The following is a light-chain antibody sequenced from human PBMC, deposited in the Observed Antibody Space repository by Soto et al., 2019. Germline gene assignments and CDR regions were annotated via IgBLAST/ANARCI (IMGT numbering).Light chain of an antibody. CDR3: QQYYSWPRGT. V-gene: IGKV3-15*01. Sequence: EIVLTQSPGTLSLSPGERATLSCRASQNIISNLAWYQQKPGQAPRLLIFFASTKVTGIPARFSGSGSGTEFTLTISSLQSEDFGVYYCQQYYSWPRGTFGQGTKVDIK. CDR2: FAS. CDR1: QNIISN. J-gene: IGKJ1*01.